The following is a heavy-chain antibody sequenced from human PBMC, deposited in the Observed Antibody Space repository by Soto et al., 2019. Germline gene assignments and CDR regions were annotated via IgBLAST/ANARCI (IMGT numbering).Heavy chain of an antibody. D-gene: IGHD3-22*01. CDR1: GFTFSSYA. CDR2: ISGSGGST. V-gene: IGHV3-23*01. CDR3: AKDLSSGYYYNNWFDP. Sequence: GGSLRLSCAASGFTFSSYAMSWVRQAPGKGLEWVSAISGSGGSTYYADSVKGRFTISRDNSKNTLYLQMNSLRAEDTAVYYCAKDLSSGYYYNNWFDPWGQGTLVTVSS. J-gene: IGHJ5*02.